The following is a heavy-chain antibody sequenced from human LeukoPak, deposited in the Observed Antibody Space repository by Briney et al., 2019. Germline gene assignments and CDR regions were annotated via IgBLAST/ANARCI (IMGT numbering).Heavy chain of an antibody. V-gene: IGHV3-21*01. J-gene: IGHJ4*02. CDR3: ARSPMSGLATVTPQPAY. D-gene: IGHD4-17*01. Sequence: GGSLRLSCAASGFTFSSYSMNWVRQAPGKGLEWVSSISSSSSYIYYADSVKGRFTISRDNAKNSLYLQMNSLRAEDTAVYYCARSPMSGLATVTPQPAYWGQGTLVSVSS. CDR2: ISSSSSYI. CDR1: GFTFSSYS.